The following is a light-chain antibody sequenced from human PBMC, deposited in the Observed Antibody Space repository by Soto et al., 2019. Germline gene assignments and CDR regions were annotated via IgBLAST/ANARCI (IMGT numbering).Light chain of an antibody. J-gene: IGLJ3*02. V-gene: IGLV1-47*01. CDR1: SSNIGNKD. Sequence: QSVLTQPPSASGTPGQRVTISCSGSSSNIGNKDVTWYQQLPGTAPKVLIYRNNQRPSGVPDRLSGSRSGTSASLAISGLRSEDEADYYCAAWDGSLSGRVFGGGTKLTVL. CDR3: AAWDGSLSGRV. CDR2: RNN.